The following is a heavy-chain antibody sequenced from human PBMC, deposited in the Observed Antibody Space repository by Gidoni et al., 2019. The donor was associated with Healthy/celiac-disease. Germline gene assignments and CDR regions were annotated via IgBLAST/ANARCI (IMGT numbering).Heavy chain of an antibody. V-gene: IGHV3-21*01. D-gene: IGHD2-15*01. CDR3: ARGGRAGYCSGGSCYSPDY. Sequence: EVQLVESGGGLVKPGGSLRLSCAASGFTFSSYSMNWVRQAPGKGLEWVSSISSSSSYIYYADSVKGRFTISRDNAKNSLYLQMNSLRAEDTAVYYCARGGRAGYCSGGSCYSPDYWGQGTLVTVSS. J-gene: IGHJ4*02. CDR1: GFTFSSYS. CDR2: ISSSSSYI.